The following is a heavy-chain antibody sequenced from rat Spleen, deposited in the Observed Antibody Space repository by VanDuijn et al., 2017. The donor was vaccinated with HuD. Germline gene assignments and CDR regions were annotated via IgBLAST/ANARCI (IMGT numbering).Heavy chain of an antibody. D-gene: IGHD1-2*01. V-gene: IGHV5-7*01. CDR2: ISYDGSST. Sequence: EVQLVESGGGLVQPGRSMKLSCAASGFTFSNYDMAWVRQAPKKGLEWVATISYDGSSTNYRDSVKGRFTISRDNAKSTLYLQMDSLRSEDTATYYCTRGEQLFPYVMDAWGQGASVTVSS. CDR3: TRGEQLFPYVMDA. J-gene: IGHJ4*01. CDR1: GFTFSNYD.